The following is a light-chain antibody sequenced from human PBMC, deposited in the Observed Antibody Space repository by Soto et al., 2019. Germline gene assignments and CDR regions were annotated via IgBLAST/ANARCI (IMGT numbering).Light chain of an antibody. V-gene: IGKV1-39*01. CDR2: AAS. CDR3: QQSYSTPKT. CDR1: LRIGTY. J-gene: IGKJ1*01. Sequence: DIQMTQSPSSLSASVGDRVTITCRASLRIGTYLNWFQQKPGKAPKLLIYAASSLQSGVPSRVSGSGSGTDFTLTISSLQPEDFATYYCQQSYSTPKTFGQGTKVDIK.